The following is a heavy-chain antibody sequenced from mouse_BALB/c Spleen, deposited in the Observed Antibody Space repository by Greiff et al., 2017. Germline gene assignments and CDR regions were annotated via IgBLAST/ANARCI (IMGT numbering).Heavy chain of an antibody. D-gene: IGHD2-4*01. CDR3: TKRSTMITTFAY. CDR1: GFTFSSYT. CDR2: ISSGGSYT. Sequence: EVQRVESGGGLVKPGGSLKLSCAASGFTFSSYTMSWVRQTPEKRLEWVATISSGGSYTYYPDSVKGRFTISRDNAKNTLYLQMSSLKSEDTAMYYCTKRSTMITTFAYWGQGTLVTVSA. J-gene: IGHJ3*01. V-gene: IGHV5-6-4*01.